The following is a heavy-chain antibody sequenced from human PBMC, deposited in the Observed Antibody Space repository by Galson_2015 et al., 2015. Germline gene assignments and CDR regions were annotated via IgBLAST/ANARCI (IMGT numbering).Heavy chain of an antibody. D-gene: IGHD2-2*01. CDR3: ARDRHYCSSTSCYEGDYWYFDL. Sequence: ETLSLTCTVSGDSISSYYWSWIRQPPGKGLEWIGYIYYSGSTNYNPSLKSRVTISVDTSKNQFSLKLSSVTAADTAVYYCARDRHYCSSTSCYEGDYWYFDLWGRGTLVTVSS. J-gene: IGHJ2*01. CDR1: GDSISSYY. CDR2: IYYSGST. V-gene: IGHV4-59*01.